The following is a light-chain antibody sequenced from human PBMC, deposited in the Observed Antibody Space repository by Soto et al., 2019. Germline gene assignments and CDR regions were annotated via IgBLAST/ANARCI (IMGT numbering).Light chain of an antibody. Sequence: DIQMTQSPSTLSASVGDRVTITCRASQSISSWLAWYQQKPGKAPKLLIYKASSLESGVPSRFRGSGSGTEFTLTISSLQPDDFATYYCQQYNSYPLTFGGGTNVEIK. J-gene: IGKJ4*01. CDR2: KAS. V-gene: IGKV1-5*03. CDR1: QSISSW. CDR3: QQYNSYPLT.